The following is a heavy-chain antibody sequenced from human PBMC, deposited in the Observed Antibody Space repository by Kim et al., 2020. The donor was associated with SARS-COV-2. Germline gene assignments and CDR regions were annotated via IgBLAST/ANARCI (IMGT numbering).Heavy chain of an antibody. V-gene: IGHV1-46*01. CDR1: GYTFTSYY. CDR2: INPSGGST. Sequence: ASVKVSCKASGYTFTSYYMHWVRQAPGQGLEWMGIINPSGGSTSYAQKFQGRVTMTRDTSTSTVYMELSSLRSEDTAVYYCARDGTLRYFDWLPTYYGMDVWGQGTTVTVSS. J-gene: IGHJ6*02. D-gene: IGHD3-9*01. CDR3: ARDGTLRYFDWLPTYYGMDV.